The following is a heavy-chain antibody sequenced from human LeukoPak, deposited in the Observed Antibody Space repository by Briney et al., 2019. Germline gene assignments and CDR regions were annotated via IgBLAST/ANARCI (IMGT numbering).Heavy chain of an antibody. CDR3: ARGPVRDDGLTGISYYFGLDV. CDR1: GGSFTDYY. V-gene: IGHV4-34*01. D-gene: IGHD2-21*02. J-gene: IGHJ6*02. Sequence: SETLSLTCAVYGGSFTDYYWSWIRHLPGKGLEWIGEIHHRAGANYNPSLWGRVSISADTSKNQFSLHLTSVTAADTATFYCARGPVRDDGLTGISYYFGLDVWGHGTTVTVFS. CDR2: IHHRAGA.